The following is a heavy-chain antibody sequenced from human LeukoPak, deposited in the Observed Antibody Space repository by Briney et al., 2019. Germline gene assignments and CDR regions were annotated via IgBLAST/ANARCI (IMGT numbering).Heavy chain of an antibody. CDR3: AKSYSSGWYYYGMDV. J-gene: IGHJ6*02. Sequence: GGSLRLSCAASGFTFSSYAMSWVRQAPGKGLEWVSVISGSGGSTYYADSVKGRFTISRDNSKNTLYLQMNSLRAEDTAVYYCAKSYSSGWYYYGMDVWGQGTTVTVSS. CDR2: ISGSGGST. CDR1: GFTFSSYA. V-gene: IGHV3-23*01. D-gene: IGHD6-19*01.